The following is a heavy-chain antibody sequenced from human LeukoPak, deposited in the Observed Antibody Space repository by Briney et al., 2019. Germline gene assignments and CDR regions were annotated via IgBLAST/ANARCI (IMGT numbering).Heavy chain of an antibody. CDR3: VRVPTTVDNYYMDV. CDR1: GGSISSGTYY. CDR2: FYTGGST. V-gene: IGHV4-61*02. D-gene: IGHD4-11*01. Sequence: PSQTLSLTCTVSGGSISSGTYYWTWLRQPAGKGLEWIGCFYTGGSTNYNPSLRSRVTISLDMSKNQFSLKMSSVTAADTAVYYCVRVPTTVDNYYMDVWGKGTTVTVSS. J-gene: IGHJ6*03.